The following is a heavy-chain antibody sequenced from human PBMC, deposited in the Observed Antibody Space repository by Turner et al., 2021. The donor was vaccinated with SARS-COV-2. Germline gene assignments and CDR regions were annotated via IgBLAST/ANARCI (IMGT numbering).Heavy chain of an antibody. V-gene: IGHV3-66*02. J-gene: IGHJ4*02. CDR3: ARDLGGTSSLGGYFDY. Sequence: EVQLVDSGGGLVQPGGSLSLSCAASGFTVSSNYMDWVRQAPGKGLEWVSVIYSGGSTYYADSVKGRFTISRDNSKNTLYLQMNSLRAEDTALYYCARDLGGTSSLGGYFDYWGQGTLVTVSS. CDR2: IYSGGST. D-gene: IGHD2-2*01. CDR1: GFTVSSNY.